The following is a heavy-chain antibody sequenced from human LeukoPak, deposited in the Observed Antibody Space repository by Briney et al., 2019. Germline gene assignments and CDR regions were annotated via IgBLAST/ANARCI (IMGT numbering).Heavy chain of an antibody. CDR3: ARDRARVDY. CDR1: GFSFSRHW. Sequence: PGGSLRLSCEASGFSFSRHWMSWVRQAPGKGLEWVANIKQDGSEKYYVDSVKGRFTISRDNAKKSLYLQMNSLRAEDTAVYYCARDRARVDYWGQGALVTVSS. CDR2: IKQDGSEK. V-gene: IGHV3-7*01. D-gene: IGHD3-10*01. J-gene: IGHJ4*02.